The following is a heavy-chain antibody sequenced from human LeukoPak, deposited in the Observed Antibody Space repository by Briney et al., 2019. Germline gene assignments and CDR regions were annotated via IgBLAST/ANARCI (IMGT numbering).Heavy chain of an antibody. D-gene: IGHD6-19*01. CDR3: AKDNRRHYTSGPNPDSLH. Sequence: GGSLRLSCVASGFAFNTYVMSWVRQAPGKGLEWVSAISSGGGSTYYADSVKGRFTISRDNAKNSLYLQMNSLRVEDTAFYYCAKDNRRHYTSGPNPDSLHWGQGALVTVSS. V-gene: IGHV3-23*01. J-gene: IGHJ4*02. CDR2: ISSGGGST. CDR1: GFAFNTYV.